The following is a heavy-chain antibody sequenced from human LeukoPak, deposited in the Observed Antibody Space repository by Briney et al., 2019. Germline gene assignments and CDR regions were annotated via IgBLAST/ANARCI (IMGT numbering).Heavy chain of an antibody. Sequence: PGGTLRLSCAASGFFFSTFGMSWVRQAPGKGLEWVSAISVGGGNTYYADSVKGRFTISRDNSRDTLYLQMHSLRAEDTAVYYCAKESLRVVPSATFDYWGQGTLVTVSS. J-gene: IGHJ4*02. CDR2: ISVGGGNT. D-gene: IGHD2-2*01. V-gene: IGHV3-23*01. CDR1: GFFFSTFG. CDR3: AKESLRVVPSATFDY.